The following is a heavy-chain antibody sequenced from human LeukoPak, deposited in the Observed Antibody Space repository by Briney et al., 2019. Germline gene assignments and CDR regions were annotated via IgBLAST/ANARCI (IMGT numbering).Heavy chain of an antibody. Sequence: PSETLSLTCTVSGGSISSGSYYWSWIRQPAGKGLEWIGRIYTSGSTNYNPSLKSRVTISVDTSKNQFSLKLSSVTAADTAVYYCARVTYYYGSGTREPGYYYYYMDVWGEGTTVTVSS. V-gene: IGHV4-61*02. D-gene: IGHD3-10*01. CDR1: GGSISSGSYY. CDR2: IYTSGST. CDR3: ARVTYYYGSGTREPGYYYYYMDV. J-gene: IGHJ6*03.